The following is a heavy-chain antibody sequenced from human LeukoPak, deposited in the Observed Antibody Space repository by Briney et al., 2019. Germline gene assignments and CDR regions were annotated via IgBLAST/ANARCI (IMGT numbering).Heavy chain of an antibody. Sequence: ASVKVSCKASGYTFTSYAMNWVRQAPGQGLEWMGWINTNTGNPTYAQGFTGRFVFSLDTSVSTAYLQISSLRAEDTAVYYCARDHDYGDRDNWFDPWGQGTLVTVSS. V-gene: IGHV7-4-1*02. CDR2: INTNTGNP. CDR3: ARDHDYGDRDNWFDP. J-gene: IGHJ5*02. D-gene: IGHD4-17*01. CDR1: GYTFTSYA.